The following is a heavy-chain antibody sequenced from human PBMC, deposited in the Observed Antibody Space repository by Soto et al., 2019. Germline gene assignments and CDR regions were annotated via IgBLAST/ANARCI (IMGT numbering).Heavy chain of an antibody. D-gene: IGHD6-19*01. CDR3: ARGAVSDDFDY. CDR2: IYDSGTT. J-gene: IGHJ4*02. Sequence: QVQLQESGPGLVKPSGTLSLICAVSDGSISSSNWWSWVRQPPGVGLEWIGEIYDSGTTYYNPSLKSRVTISVDKSKNQFSLKLTSVTAADTAVYFCARGAVSDDFDYWGQGTLVTVSS. V-gene: IGHV4-4*02. CDR1: DGSISSSNW.